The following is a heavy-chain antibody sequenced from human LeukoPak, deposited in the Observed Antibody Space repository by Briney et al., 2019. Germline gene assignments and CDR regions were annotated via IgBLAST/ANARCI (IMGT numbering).Heavy chain of an antibody. Sequence: ASVKVSCKASGYTFTNYGINWVRQAPGQGLEWMGWISAYNGNIKYAQKLQGRVTMTSDSSTSTAYMELRSLTSDDTAVYYCARGTAIEVAQGDYWGQEPWSPSPQ. V-gene: IGHV1-18*01. J-gene: IGHJ4*01. CDR3: ARGTAIEVAQGDY. CDR1: GYTFTNYG. D-gene: IGHD6-19*01. CDR2: ISAYNGNI.